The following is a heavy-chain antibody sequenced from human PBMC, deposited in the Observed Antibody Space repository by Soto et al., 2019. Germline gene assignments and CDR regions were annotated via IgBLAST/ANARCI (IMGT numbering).Heavy chain of an antibody. CDR1: GYSISSGYY. D-gene: IGHD3-22*01. CDR2: IYHSGST. CDR3: ARDIRNYYDSSGYSAFDY. Sequence: PSETLSLTCAVSGYSISSGYYWCFIRQPPGKGLEWIGSIYHSGSTYYNPSLKSRVTISVDTSKNQFSLKLSSLRSEDTAVYYCARDIRNYYDSSGYSAFDYWGQGTLVTVSS. J-gene: IGHJ4*02. V-gene: IGHV4-38-2*02.